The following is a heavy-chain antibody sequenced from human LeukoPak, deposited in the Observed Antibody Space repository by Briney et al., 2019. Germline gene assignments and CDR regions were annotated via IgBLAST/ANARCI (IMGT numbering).Heavy chain of an antibody. Sequence: GGSLRLSCAASGFTFSNAWMSWVRQAPGKGLEWVGRIKSKTDGGTTDYAAPVKGRFTISRDDSKNTLYLQMNSLKTEDTAVYYCARAQSRYSGYDSFPFDSWGQGTLVTVSS. CDR3: ARAQSRYSGYDSFPFDS. CDR2: IKSKTDGGTT. J-gene: IGHJ4*02. D-gene: IGHD5-12*01. CDR1: GFTFSNAW. V-gene: IGHV3-15*01.